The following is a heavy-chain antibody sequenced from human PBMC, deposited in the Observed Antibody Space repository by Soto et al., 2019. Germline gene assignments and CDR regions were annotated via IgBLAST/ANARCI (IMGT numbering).Heavy chain of an antibody. J-gene: IGHJ4*02. D-gene: IGHD2-21*01. CDR3: KRLVQDTIAIHGGSHHRWFDY. CDR1: GGSISSSSYY. Sequence: QLQLQESGPGLVKPSETLSLTCTVSGGSISSSSYYWGWIRQPPGKGLEWIGSIYYSGSTYYNPSLKSRVTKAVKPSNNHVSLKLRSVADPDTAVYYCKRLVQDTIAIHGGSHHRWFDYWGPGTLVTVSS. CDR2: IYYSGST. V-gene: IGHV4-39*01.